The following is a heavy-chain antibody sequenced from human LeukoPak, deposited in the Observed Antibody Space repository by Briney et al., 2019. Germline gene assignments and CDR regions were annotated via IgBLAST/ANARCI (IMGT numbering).Heavy chain of an antibody. CDR3: ARGRRRGSSPSYYYYMDV. J-gene: IGHJ6*03. Sequence: ASVKVSCKASGYTFTSYDINWVRQATGQGLEWMGWMNPNSGNTGYAQKFQGRVTMTRNNSISTAYMELSSLRSEDTAVYYCARGRRRGSSPSYYYYMDVWGKGTTVTVSS. D-gene: IGHD3-10*01. CDR2: MNPNSGNT. V-gene: IGHV1-8*01. CDR1: GYTFTSYD.